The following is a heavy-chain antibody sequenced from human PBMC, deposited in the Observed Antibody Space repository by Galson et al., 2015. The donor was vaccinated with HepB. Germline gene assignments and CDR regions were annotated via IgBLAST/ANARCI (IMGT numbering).Heavy chain of an antibody. Sequence: SLRLSCAAYGLTFSGYAMNWVRQAPGKGLEWLSYISGTGTYTNYADSVKGRFTISRDSAKNSLYLQMNSLRAEDTAVYFCARVADSDYGDHAHFDYWGQGILVTVSS. D-gene: IGHD4-17*01. CDR1: GLTFSGYA. CDR3: ARVADSDYGDHAHFDY. J-gene: IGHJ4*02. CDR2: ISGTGTYT. V-gene: IGHV3-11*06.